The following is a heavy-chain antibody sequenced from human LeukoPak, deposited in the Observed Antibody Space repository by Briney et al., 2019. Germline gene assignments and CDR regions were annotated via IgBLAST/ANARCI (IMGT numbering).Heavy chain of an antibody. CDR3: ARDGTYGNFDL. D-gene: IGHD3-10*01. J-gene: IGHJ4*02. V-gene: IGHV3-30*03. CDR1: GFTFSSYG. CDR2: ISYAGSDK. Sequence: GGSLRLSCATSGFTFSSYGMHWVRQAPGTGLEWVAVISYAGSDKYYADSVKGRFTISRDNSKNTVYLQMNSLRVEDTAVYSCARDGTYGNFDLWGQGTLVTVSS.